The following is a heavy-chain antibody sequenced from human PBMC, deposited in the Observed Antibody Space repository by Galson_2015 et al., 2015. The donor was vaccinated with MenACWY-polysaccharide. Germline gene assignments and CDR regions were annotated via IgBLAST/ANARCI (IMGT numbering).Heavy chain of an antibody. CDR1: GFTFSSYW. CDR3: VREGENAVAGTLDI. CDR2: INSDGST. V-gene: IGHV3-74*01. D-gene: IGHD6-19*01. J-gene: IGHJ3*02. Sequence: RLSCAASGFTFSSYWMNWVRQAPGKGLVWVSRINSDGSTSYADSVKGRFTMSRDNAKNTVYLQMNSLRAEDTAVYYCVREGENAVAGTLDIWGQGTMVTVSS.